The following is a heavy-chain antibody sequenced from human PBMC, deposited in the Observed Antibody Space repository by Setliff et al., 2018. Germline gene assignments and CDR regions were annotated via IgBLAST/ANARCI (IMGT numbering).Heavy chain of an antibody. CDR3: ARGRNIAARLLDS. CDR1: GGTFSDYH. J-gene: IGHJ4*02. V-gene: IGHV4-34*01. CDR2: INHRGST. D-gene: IGHD6-6*01. Sequence: SETLSLTCAAYGGTFSDYHWTWIRQSPEKGLEWIGEINHRGSTNYNPSLKSRVTISIDTSEDQFSLKLISMTAADTAVYYCARGRNIAARLLDSWGQGTRVTVSS.